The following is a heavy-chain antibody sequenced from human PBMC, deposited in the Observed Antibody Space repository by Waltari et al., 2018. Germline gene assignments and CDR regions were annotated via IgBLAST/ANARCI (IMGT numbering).Heavy chain of an antibody. J-gene: IGHJ5*02. V-gene: IGHV4-38-2*02. D-gene: IGHD6-13*01. CDR1: GYSISSGYS. CDR2: IYHSGST. CDR3: ARDGGYSSSWYSPNWFDP. Sequence: QVQLQESGPGLVKPSETLSRTCAVSGYSISSGYSWGWIRQPPGTGLGWMGSIYHSGSTYYNPSLKSRVTISVDTSKNQFSLKLSSVTAADTAVYYCARDGGYSSSWYSPNWFDPWGQGTLVTVSS.